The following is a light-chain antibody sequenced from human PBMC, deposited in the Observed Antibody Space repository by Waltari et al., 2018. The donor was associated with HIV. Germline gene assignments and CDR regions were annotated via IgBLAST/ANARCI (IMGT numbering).Light chain of an antibody. J-gene: IGKJ4*01. CDR2: LGS. CDR3: LLSKQTPT. Sequence: DIVMTQSPLSLPVTPGEPASISCRSSQSLLHRNGFNYVDWYLQKPGQSPQLLIYLGSNRASGVPDRFSGSGSGTDFTLKIRRVEAEDVGVYYCLLSKQTPTFGGGTKVEI. V-gene: IGKV2-28*01. CDR1: QSLLHRNGFNY.